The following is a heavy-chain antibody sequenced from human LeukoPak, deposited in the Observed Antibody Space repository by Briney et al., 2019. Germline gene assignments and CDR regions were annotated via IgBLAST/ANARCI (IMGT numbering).Heavy chain of an antibody. Sequence: GGSLRLSCAASGFTFSSYGMHWVRQAPGKGLEWVAVIWYDGSTKYYADSVKGRFTISRDNSKNTLYLQMNSLRAEDTAVYYCAKARLVRGAMGYYMDVWGKATTVTVSS. CDR1: GFTFSSYG. J-gene: IGHJ6*03. V-gene: IGHV3-33*06. CDR3: AKARLVRGAMGYYMDV. CDR2: IWYDGSTK. D-gene: IGHD3-10*01.